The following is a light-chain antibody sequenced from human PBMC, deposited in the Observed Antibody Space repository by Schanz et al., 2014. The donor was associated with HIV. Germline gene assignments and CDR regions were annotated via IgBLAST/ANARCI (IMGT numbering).Light chain of an antibody. CDR2: QAS. J-gene: IGKJ2*01. Sequence: IQMTQSPSTVSASVGDRVTITCRASQTIGRLLAWYQQRPGRAPNLLIYQASALETGVPSRFSGSGSGTEFTLTISGLQPDDFATYYCQQCDTYPYTFGQGTTLDLK. CDR1: QTIGRL. CDR3: QQCDTYPYT. V-gene: IGKV1-5*03.